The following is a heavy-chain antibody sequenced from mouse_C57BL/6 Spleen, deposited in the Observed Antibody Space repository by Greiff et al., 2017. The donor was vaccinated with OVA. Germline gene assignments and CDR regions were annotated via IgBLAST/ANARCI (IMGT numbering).Heavy chain of an antibody. CDR2: IHPNSGST. CDR1: GYTFNSYW. D-gene: IGHD1-1*01. Sequence: QVQLQQPGAELVKPGASVKLSCKASGYTFNSYWMHWVKQRPGQGLEWIGMIHPNSGSTNYNEKFKSKATLTVDKSSSTAYVQLSIRTSEDSAVDYCARARGYGTGYFDVWGTGTTVTVSS. J-gene: IGHJ1*03. V-gene: IGHV1-64*01. CDR3: ARARGYGTGYFDV.